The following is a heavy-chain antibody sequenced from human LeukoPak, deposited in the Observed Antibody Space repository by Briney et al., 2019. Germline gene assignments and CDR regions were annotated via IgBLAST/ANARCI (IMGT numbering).Heavy chain of an antibody. J-gene: IGHJ4*02. V-gene: IGHV1-8*01. CDR1: GYTFTSYD. Sequence: SVKVSCKAFGYTFTSYDINWVRQATGQGLEWMGWMNPNSGNTGYAQKFQGRVTMTRNTSISTAYMELSSLRSEDTAVYYCARAETDSSGYYYNYWGQGTLVTISS. CDR2: MNPNSGNT. D-gene: IGHD3-22*01. CDR3: ARAETDSSGYYYNY.